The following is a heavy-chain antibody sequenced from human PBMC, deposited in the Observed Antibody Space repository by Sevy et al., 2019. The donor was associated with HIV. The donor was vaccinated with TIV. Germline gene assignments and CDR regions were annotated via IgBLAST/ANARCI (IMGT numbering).Heavy chain of an antibody. V-gene: IGHV4-4*07. CDR1: SGSISSYY. J-gene: IGHJ6*02. CDR3: ARGLRGDYVPSMDV. Sequence: SETLSLTCIVSSGSISSYYWSWIRQPAGKGLEWIGRMYGSGSTNYNPSLKSRVTMSVDTSKNQFSLNLTSVTAADTAVYYCARGLRGDYVPSMDVWGQRTTVTVSS. D-gene: IGHD4-17*01. CDR2: MYGSGST.